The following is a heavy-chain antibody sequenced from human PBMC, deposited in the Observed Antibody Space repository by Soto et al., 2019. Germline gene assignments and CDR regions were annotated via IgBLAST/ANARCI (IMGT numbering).Heavy chain of an antibody. CDR2: IKQDGSEK. J-gene: IGHJ4*02. D-gene: IGHD3-3*01. Sequence: GGSLRLSCAASGFTFSSYWMSWIRQAPGKGLEWVANIKQDGSEKYYVDSVKGRFTISRDNAKNSLYLQMNSLRAEDTAVYYCARTFWSGYQGYWGQGTLVTVSS. V-gene: IGHV3-7*03. CDR1: GFTFSSYW. CDR3: ARTFWSGYQGY.